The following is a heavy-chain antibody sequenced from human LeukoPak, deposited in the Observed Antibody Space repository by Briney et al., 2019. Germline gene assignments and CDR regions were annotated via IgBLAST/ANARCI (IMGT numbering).Heavy chain of an antibody. CDR3: TTGYDRY. CDR1: GFTFRNAW. J-gene: IGHJ4*02. Sequence: GGSLRLSCTASGFTFRNAWMSWVRQAPGKGLEWVGRIKSNTDGGTIDYAAPVKDRFTISRDDSKNTLYLQLNSLKTEDTAIYYCTTGYDRYWGQGTLVTVSS. V-gene: IGHV3-15*01. CDR2: IKSNTDGGTI. D-gene: IGHD3-9*01.